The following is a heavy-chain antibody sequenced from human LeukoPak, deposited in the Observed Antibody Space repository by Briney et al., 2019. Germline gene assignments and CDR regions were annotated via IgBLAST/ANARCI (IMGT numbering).Heavy chain of an antibody. J-gene: IGHJ3*02. CDR3: DCSGGSSHDAFDI. CDR1: GYTFTGYY. Sequence: ASVKVSCKASGYTFTGYYMHWVRQAPGQGLEWMGWINPNSGGTNYAQKFQGRVTMTRDTSISTAYMELSRLRSDDTAVYYCDCSGGSSHDAFDIWGQGTMVTVSS. D-gene: IGHD2-15*01. CDR2: INPNSGGT. V-gene: IGHV1-2*02.